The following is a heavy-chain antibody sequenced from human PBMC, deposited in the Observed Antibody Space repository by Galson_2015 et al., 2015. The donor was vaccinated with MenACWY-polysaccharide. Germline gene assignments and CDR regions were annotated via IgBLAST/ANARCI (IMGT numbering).Heavy chain of an antibody. V-gene: IGHV1-8*02. D-gene: IGHD6-19*01. CDR3: ARGIAPDRIAVAKVLNDC. CDR1: GYTFTSYD. CDR2: MNPNSGNT. J-gene: IGHJ4*02. Sequence: SVKVSCKASGYTFTSYDINWVRQAPGQGLEWMGWMNPNSGNTGYPQKFQGRVTMTRNTSISTAYMELSSLRSEDTAVYYCARGIAPDRIAVAKVLNDCCGQGTLVTVSS.